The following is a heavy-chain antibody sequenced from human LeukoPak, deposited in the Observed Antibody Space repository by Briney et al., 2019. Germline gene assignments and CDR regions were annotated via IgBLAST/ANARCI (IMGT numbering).Heavy chain of an antibody. Sequence: ASVKVSCKASGYTFTGYYMHWVRQAPGQGREWMGWINPNSGGTNNAQRFQGGVTMTRDTSISTAYMELSRLRSDDTAVYYCASDRTLLWFGELFTGFDPWGQGTLVTVSS. J-gene: IGHJ5*02. D-gene: IGHD3-10*01. CDR1: GYTFTGYY. CDR2: INPNSGGT. V-gene: IGHV1-2*02. CDR3: ASDRTLLWFGELFTGFDP.